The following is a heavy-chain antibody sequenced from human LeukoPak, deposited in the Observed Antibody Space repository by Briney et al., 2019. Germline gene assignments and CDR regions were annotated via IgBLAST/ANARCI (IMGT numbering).Heavy chain of an antibody. CDR1: GFTFSSYG. CDR3: TVRDEYCSGGNCYRDYYYYGMDV. J-gene: IGHJ6*04. D-gene: IGHD2-15*01. V-gene: IGHV3-33*01. CDR2: IWYDGSNK. Sequence: GGSLRLSCAASGFTFSSYGMHWVRQAPGKGLEWVAVIWYDGSNKYYADSVKGRFTISRDNSKNTLYLQMNSLRAEDTAVYYCTVRDEYCSGGNCYRDYYYYGMDVWGKGTTATVSS.